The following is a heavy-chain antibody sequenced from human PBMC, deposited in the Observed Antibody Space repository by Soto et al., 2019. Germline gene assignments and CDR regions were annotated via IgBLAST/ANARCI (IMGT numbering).Heavy chain of an antibody. Sequence: QLQLQESGSGLVKPSQTLSLTCAVSGGSISSGGYSWSWIRQPPGKGLEWIGYIYHSGSAYYNPSLKSRVTISVDRSKNQFSLKLSSVTAADTAVYYCARAGGLGAVAVDYWGQGTLVTVSS. J-gene: IGHJ4*02. V-gene: IGHV4-30-2*01. D-gene: IGHD6-19*01. CDR1: GGSISSGGYS. CDR2: IYHSGSA. CDR3: ARAGGLGAVAVDY.